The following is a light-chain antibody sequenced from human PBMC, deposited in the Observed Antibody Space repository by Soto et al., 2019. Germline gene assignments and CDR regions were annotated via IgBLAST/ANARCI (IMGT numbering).Light chain of an antibody. V-gene: IGKV3-11*01. CDR2: DAS. Sequence: VVLTQSPATLSLSPGERATLSCRASQSISEFLAWYQQKPGQAPRLLIYDASNRATGIPARFSGSGSGTDFPPTISSLEADDFALYYCEQCSKCPVTFGGGTKVDIK. J-gene: IGKJ4*01. CDR1: QSISEF. CDR3: EQCSKCPVT.